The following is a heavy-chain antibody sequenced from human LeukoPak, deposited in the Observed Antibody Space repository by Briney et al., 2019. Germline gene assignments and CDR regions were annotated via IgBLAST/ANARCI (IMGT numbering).Heavy chain of an antibody. D-gene: IGHD1-26*01. V-gene: IGHV1-24*01. CDR2: FDPEDGGT. J-gene: IGHJ5*02. CDR1: VYTLTELA. Sequence: EASVKVSCKVSVYTLTELAIHWVRQAPGKGLEWMGAFDPEDGGTIYAQKFQGRITLTEDTSTDTAYMELRSLRSEDTAIYYCARDNSVGDNAWWFDPWGQGTLVTVSS. CDR3: ARDNSVGDNAWWFDP.